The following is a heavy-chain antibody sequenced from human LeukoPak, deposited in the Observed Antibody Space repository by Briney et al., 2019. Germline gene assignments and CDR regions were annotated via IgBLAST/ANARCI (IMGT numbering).Heavy chain of an antibody. D-gene: IGHD2-2*01. CDR2: INVYSGST. Sequence: ATLKLSCTASGYRFTTYGISSVRQAPGQGLEWMAWINVYSGSTEYKADLQGRLTVATETSTTTAYMELRSLRSDDTAVYYCVFGECSSTSCYPRRDYWGHGTLVSVSS. CDR3: VFGECSSTSCYPRRDY. CDR1: GYRFTTYG. J-gene: IGHJ4*01. V-gene: IGHV1-18*01.